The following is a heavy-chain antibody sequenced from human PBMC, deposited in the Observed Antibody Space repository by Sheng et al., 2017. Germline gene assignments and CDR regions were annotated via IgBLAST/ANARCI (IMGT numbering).Heavy chain of an antibody. Sequence: QLQLQESGPGLVKPSETLSLTCTVSGGSISSSSYYWGWIRQPPGKGLEWIGSIYYSGSTYYNPSLKSRVTISVDTSKNQFSLKLSSVTAADTAVYYCAREGEGGSYPAHWGQGTLVTVSS. J-gene: IGHJ4*02. V-gene: IGHV4-39*07. CDR2: IYYSGST. CDR3: AREGEGGSYPAH. D-gene: IGHD1-26*01. CDR1: GGSISSSSYY.